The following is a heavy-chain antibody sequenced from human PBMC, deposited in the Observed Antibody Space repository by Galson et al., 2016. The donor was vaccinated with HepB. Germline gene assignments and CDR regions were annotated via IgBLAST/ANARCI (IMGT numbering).Heavy chain of an antibody. CDR3: AKDLGKSVGTTAY. CDR1: GFTFGNYA. J-gene: IGHJ4*02. Sequence: SLRLSCAGSGFTFGNYAMHWVRQPPGKGLEWVSGISWNAGNKVYADSVRGRFTISRDNAKNSLYLQMNSLRAEDTALYYCAKDLGKSVGTTAYWGQGALVTVSS. V-gene: IGHV3-9*01. CDR2: ISWNAGNK. D-gene: IGHD2/OR15-2a*01.